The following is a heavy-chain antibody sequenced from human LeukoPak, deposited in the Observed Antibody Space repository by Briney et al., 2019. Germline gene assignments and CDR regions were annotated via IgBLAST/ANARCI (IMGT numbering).Heavy chain of an antibody. CDR2: INWNGGST. V-gene: IGHV3-20*04. D-gene: IGHD3-10*01. Sequence: GGSLRLSCAASGFTLDDYGMSWVRQAPGKGLEWVSGINWNGGSTGYADSVKGRFTISRDNAKNSLYLQMNSLRAEDTALYYCARDHGDYYYYMDVWGKGTTVTVSS. CDR1: GFTLDDYG. CDR3: ARDHGDYYYYMDV. J-gene: IGHJ6*03.